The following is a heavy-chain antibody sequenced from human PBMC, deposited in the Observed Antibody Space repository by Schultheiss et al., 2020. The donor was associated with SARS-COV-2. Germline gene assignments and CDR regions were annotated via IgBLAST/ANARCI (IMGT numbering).Heavy chain of an antibody. CDR2: ISWNSGSI. CDR1: GFTFDDYA. D-gene: IGHD6-13*01. V-gene: IGHV3-9*01. J-gene: IGHJ6*03. CDR3: AREPHSSYYYYYMDV. Sequence: GGSLRLSCAASGFTFDDYAMHWVRQAPGKGLEWVSGISWNSGSIGYADSVKGRFTISRDNAKNTLYLQMNSLRAEDTAVYYCAREPHSSYYYYYMDVWGKGTTVTVSS.